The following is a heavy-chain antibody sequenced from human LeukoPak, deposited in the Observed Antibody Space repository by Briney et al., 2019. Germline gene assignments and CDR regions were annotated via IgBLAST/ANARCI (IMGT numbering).Heavy chain of an antibody. CDR1: GFTFSVYG. CDR2: IGGSGGTT. CDR3: ARKNGGAFDY. Sequence: PGGSLRLSCAASGFTFSVYGMSWVRQAPGKGLEWVSTIGGSGGTTYYADSVKGRSTISRDNSKNTLYLQMDGLRAEDTALYYCARKNGGAFDYWGQGTLVTVSS. J-gene: IGHJ4*02. D-gene: IGHD2-8*01. V-gene: IGHV3-23*01.